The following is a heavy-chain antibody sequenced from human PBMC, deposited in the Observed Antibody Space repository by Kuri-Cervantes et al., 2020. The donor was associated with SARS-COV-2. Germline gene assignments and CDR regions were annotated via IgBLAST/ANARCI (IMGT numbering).Heavy chain of an antibody. CDR1: GFTFSSYA. V-gene: IGHV3-23*01. Sequence: GGSLRLSCAASGFTFSSYAMSWVRQAPGKGLECVSAISGSGGSTYYADSVKGRFTISRDNSKNTLYLQMNSLRAEDTAVYYCARDPWGWYFDLWGRGTLVTVSS. J-gene: IGHJ2*01. D-gene: IGHD7-27*01. CDR3: ARDPWGWYFDL. CDR2: ISGSGGST.